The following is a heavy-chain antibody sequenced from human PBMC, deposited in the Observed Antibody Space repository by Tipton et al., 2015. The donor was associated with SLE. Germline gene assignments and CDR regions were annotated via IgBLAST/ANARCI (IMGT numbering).Heavy chain of an antibody. Sequence: TLSLTCTVFDGSLSGYYWAWLRQSPGKGLEWIGEISHDGGANYNPSLESRDTISLETSKNQFSLKLTSVTAADTAVYYCARGQHAYSYYLDYRGQGTLVTVSS. CDR3: ARGQHAYSYYLDY. V-gene: IGHV4-34*01. CDR2: ISHDGGA. J-gene: IGHJ4*02. CDR1: DGSLSGYY. D-gene: IGHD4-11*01.